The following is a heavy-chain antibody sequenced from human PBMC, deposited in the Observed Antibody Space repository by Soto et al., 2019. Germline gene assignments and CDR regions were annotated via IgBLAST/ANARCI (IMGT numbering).Heavy chain of an antibody. J-gene: IGHJ5*02. CDR1: GGSIRNNYVY. V-gene: IGHV4-39*01. D-gene: IGHD3-10*02. Sequence: SETLSLTCAVSGGSIRNNYVYWGWIRQPPGKGLEWIGSVEYGGSTYDNPSLKSRVTLSADTSKNQFSLKLTSVTAADTAIYYCARHVRGAVTMNWFDPWGHGTLVTVSS. CDR3: ARHVRGAVTMNWFDP. CDR2: VEYGGST.